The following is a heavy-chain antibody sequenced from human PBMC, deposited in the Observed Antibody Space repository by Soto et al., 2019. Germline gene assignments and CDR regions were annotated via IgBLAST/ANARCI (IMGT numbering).Heavy chain of an antibody. CDR1: GGTFSSYA. CDR2: IIPIFGTA. J-gene: IGHJ6*02. D-gene: IGHD2-2*01. V-gene: IGHV1-69*06. CDR3: AREVPYCSSTSCYGPNYSYYYGMDV. Sequence: GASVKVSCKASGGTFSSYAISWVRRAPGQGLEWMGGIIPIFGTANYAQKFQGRVTITADKSTSTAYMELSSLRSEDTAVYYCAREVPYCSSTSCYGPNYSYYYGMDVWGQGTTVTVSS.